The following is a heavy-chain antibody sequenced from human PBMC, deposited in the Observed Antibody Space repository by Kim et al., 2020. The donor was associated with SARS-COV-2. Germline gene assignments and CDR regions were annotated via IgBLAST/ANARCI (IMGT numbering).Heavy chain of an antibody. CDR1: GYTFTSYY. D-gene: IGHD2-15*01. J-gene: IGHJ5*02. V-gene: IGHV1-46*01. Sequence: ASVKVSCKASGYTFTSYYMHWVRQAPGQGLEWMGIINPSGGSTSYAQKFQGRVTMTRDTSTSTVYMELSSLRSEDTAVYYCARSRPNLDSEGSGWFDPWGQGTLVTVSS. CDR2: INPSGGST. CDR3: ARSRPNLDSEGSGWFDP.